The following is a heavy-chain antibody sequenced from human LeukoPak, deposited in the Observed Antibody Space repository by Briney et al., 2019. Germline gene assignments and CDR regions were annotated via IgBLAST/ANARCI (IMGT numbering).Heavy chain of an antibody. V-gene: IGHV3-7*01. Sequence: GGSLRLSSAASGFTFSSYWMSWVRQAPGKGLEWVANIKQDGSEKYYVESVEGRFTISRDDAKNSLYLRMNSLRAEDTAVYYCAREGGEWELLRTFDYWGQGTLVTVSS. CDR1: GFTFSSYW. CDR3: AREGGEWELLRTFDY. J-gene: IGHJ4*02. CDR2: IKQDGSEK. D-gene: IGHD1-26*01.